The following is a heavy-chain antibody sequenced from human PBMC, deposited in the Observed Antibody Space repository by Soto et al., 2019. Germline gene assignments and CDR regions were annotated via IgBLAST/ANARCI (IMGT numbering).Heavy chain of an antibody. CDR3: AKLGTHPLRFLEWLPTGGKKPKDY. Sequence: GGSLRLSCAASGFTFSSYAMSWVRQAPGKGLEWVSAISGSGGSTYYADSVKGRFTISRDNSKNTLYLQMNSLRAEDTAVYYCAKLGTHPLRFLEWLPTGGKKPKDYWGQGTLVTVSS. V-gene: IGHV3-23*01. CDR2: ISGSGGST. J-gene: IGHJ4*02. D-gene: IGHD3-3*01. CDR1: GFTFSSYA.